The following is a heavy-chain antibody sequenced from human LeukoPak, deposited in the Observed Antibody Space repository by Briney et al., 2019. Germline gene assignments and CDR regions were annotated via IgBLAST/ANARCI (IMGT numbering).Heavy chain of an antibody. CDR2: MDPNSGKT. CDR3: SRGRKRGDYVSRFDY. J-gene: IGHJ4*02. Sequence: ASVKVSCKASGYTFTSYDINWGRQATGQGLEWMGWMDPNSGKTGYEQKFQSTVTMTRNTSISTACMELGSLTSEDTAVYYYSRGRKRGDYVSRFDYWGQGTLVTVSS. D-gene: IGHD4-17*01. V-gene: IGHV1-8*01. CDR1: GYTFTSYD.